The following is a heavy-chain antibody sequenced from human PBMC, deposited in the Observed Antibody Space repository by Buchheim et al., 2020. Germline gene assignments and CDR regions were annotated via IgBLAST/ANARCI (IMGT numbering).Heavy chain of an antibody. CDR1: GGSISSSSYY. CDR3: ARVIYDFWRFPGGMDV. Sequence: QLQLQESGPGLVKPSETLSLTCTVSGGSISSSSYYWGWIRQPPGKGLEWIGSIYYSGSTYYNPSLKSRVTISVDTSKNQFSLKLSSVTAADTAVYYCARVIYDFWRFPGGMDVWGQGTT. J-gene: IGHJ6*02. D-gene: IGHD3-3*01. CDR2: IYYSGST. V-gene: IGHV4-39*07.